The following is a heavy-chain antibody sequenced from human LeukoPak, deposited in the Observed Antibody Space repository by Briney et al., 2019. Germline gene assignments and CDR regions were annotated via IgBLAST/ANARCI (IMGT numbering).Heavy chain of an antibody. D-gene: IGHD2-21*02. CDR3: AKDRDVVVTATHNFDY. J-gene: IGHJ4*02. V-gene: IGHV3-30*02. CDR2: IRYNGSNK. CDR1: GFTFSSYG. Sequence: GGSLRLSCAASGFTFSSYGMHWVRQAPGKGLEWVAFIRYNGSNKYYADSVKGRFTISRDNSKNTLYLQMNSLRAEDTAVYYCAKDRDVVVTATHNFDYWGQGTLVTVSS.